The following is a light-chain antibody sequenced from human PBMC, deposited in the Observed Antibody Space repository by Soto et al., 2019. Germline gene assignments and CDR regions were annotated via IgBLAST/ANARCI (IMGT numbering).Light chain of an antibody. Sequence: DIQMTQSPSSLSASVGDSVTLTCRASQRLFSFLNWYQQAPGRAPKLLISTAYKLQSGVPSRFSGSESGPDFTLTISSLQPEDFAIYFCQQTYSAPFTFGPGTKVDVK. CDR3: QQTYSAPFT. CDR2: TAY. J-gene: IGKJ3*01. V-gene: IGKV1-39*01. CDR1: QRLFSF.